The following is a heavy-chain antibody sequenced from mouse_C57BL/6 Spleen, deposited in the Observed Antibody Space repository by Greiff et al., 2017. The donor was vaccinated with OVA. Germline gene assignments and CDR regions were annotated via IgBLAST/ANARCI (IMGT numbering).Heavy chain of an antibody. V-gene: IGHV1-62-2*01. CDR1: GYTFTEYT. CDR3: ARHENYGSSFYYFDY. J-gene: IGHJ2*01. Sequence: VQVVESGAELVKPGASVKLSCKASGYTFTEYTIHWVKQRSGQGLEWIGWFYPGSGSIKYNEKFKDKATLTADKSSSTVYMELSRLTSEDSAVYFCARHENYGSSFYYFDYWGQGTTLTVSS. CDR2: FYPGSGSI. D-gene: IGHD1-1*01.